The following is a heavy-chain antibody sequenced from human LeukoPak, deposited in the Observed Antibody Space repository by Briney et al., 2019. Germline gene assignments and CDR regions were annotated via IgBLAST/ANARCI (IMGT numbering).Heavy chain of an antibody. CDR1: GGSISSSSYY. V-gene: IGHV4-39*01. Sequence: PSETLSLTCTVSGGSISSSSYYWGWIRQPPGKGLEWIGSIYFSGSSYYNPSLRSRVTISVDTSKNQFSLRLTSVTAADTAVCYCARLLFAMDVWGQGTTVTVSS. D-gene: IGHD2-21*01. J-gene: IGHJ6*02. CDR3: ARLLFAMDV. CDR2: IYFSGSS.